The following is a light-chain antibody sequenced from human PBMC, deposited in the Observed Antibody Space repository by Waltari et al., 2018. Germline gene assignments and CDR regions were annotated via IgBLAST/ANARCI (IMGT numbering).Light chain of an antibody. CDR1: HSVLDYFNNKDS. CDR2: WAS. Sequence: DIMMTQSPDVLAVSLGGRASIQFKSSHSVLDYFNNKDSLAWYQQKAGQPPRLLIPWASTRETGVPDRFSGSGSGTDFTLTISSLQAEDAALYYCQQYYGPPYNFGQGTRLEIK. CDR3: QQYYGPPYN. V-gene: IGKV4-1*01. J-gene: IGKJ2*01.